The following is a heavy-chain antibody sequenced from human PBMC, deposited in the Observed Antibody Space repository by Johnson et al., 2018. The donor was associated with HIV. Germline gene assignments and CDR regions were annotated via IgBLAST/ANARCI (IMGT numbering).Heavy chain of an antibody. V-gene: IGHV3-48*04. CDR3: ARVGANFDAFDI. D-gene: IGHD4/OR15-4a*01. Sequence: VQLVESGGGLVQPGGSLRLSCTASGFRFSSSWMHWVRQAPGKGLGWVSYIRSSGSNIYKADSVKGRFTISRDNAKNSLFLQMNSLRAEDPAVYYGARVGANFDAFDIWGQGTMVTVSS. J-gene: IGHJ3*02. CDR1: GFRFSSSW. CDR2: IRSSGSNI.